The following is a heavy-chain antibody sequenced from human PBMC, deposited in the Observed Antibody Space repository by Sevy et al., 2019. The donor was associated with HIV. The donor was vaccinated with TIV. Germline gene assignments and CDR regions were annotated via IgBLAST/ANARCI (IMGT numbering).Heavy chain of an antibody. V-gene: IGHV3-33*08. D-gene: IGHD6-13*01. Sequence: GGSLRLSCAASEFIFSTYGMHWVRQAPGKGLEWVALIWYDGSSQYYADSVQGRFTISRDNSKNTLDLQMNSLRAEDTAVYYCVSGASIAAAGNFAYWGQGTLVTVSS. CDR1: EFIFSTYG. CDR2: IWYDGSSQ. CDR3: VSGASIAAAGNFAY. J-gene: IGHJ4*02.